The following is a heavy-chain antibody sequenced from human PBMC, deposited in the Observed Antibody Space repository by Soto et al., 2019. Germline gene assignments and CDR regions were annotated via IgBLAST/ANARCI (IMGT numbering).Heavy chain of an antibody. CDR3: ARRLAAMRGYYYYYYMDV. V-gene: IGHV3-66*01. Sequence: GGSLRLSCAASGFTVSSNYMSWVRQAPGKGLEWVSVIYSGGSTYYADSVKGGFTISRDNSKNTLYLQMNSLRAEDTAVYYCARRLAAMRGYYYYYYMDVWGKGTTVTVSS. CDR2: IYSGGST. CDR1: GFTVSSNY. J-gene: IGHJ6*03. D-gene: IGHD2-2*01.